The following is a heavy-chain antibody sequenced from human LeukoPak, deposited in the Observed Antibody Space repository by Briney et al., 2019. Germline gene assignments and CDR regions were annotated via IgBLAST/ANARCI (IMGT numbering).Heavy chain of an antibody. J-gene: IGHJ5*02. V-gene: IGHV4-39*07. D-gene: IGHD3-9*01. CDR3: ARGNQEYTIIGPVWHWFDP. CDR2: IYYSGST. Sequence: SSETLSLTCTVSGGSISSSSYYWGWIRQPPGKGLEWIGSIYYSGSTKYNPSLKSRVTMSVDASKNQLSLKLSSVTAADTAVYYCARGNQEYTIIGPVWHWFDPWGQGTLVTVSS. CDR1: GGSISSSSYY.